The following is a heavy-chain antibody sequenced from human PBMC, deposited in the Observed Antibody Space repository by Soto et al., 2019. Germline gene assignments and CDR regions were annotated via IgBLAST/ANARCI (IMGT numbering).Heavy chain of an antibody. Sequence: SETLSLTCAVSGGSISSGGYSWSWIRQPPGKGLEWIGYIYHSGSTYYNPSLKSRVTISVDRSKNQFSLKLSSVTAADTAVYYCASGNILTGYYLAHGGKGTLVPVPS. CDR3: ASGNILTGYYLAH. J-gene: IGHJ4*02. CDR2: IYHSGST. D-gene: IGHD3-9*01. V-gene: IGHV4-30-2*01. CDR1: GGSISSGGYS.